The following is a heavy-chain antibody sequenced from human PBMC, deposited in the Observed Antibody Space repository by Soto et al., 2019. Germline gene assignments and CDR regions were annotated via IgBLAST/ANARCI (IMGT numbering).Heavy chain of an antibody. V-gene: IGHV3-7*05. CDR2: IKQDGSEK. CDR3: ARNLDDYWSGYYGQYFAY. J-gene: IGHJ4*02. Sequence: GSMRLSCVASGFTFSSYWMGWVRQAPGKGLEWVANIKQDGSEKYYVDSVKGRFTISRDNAKNSLYLQMNSLRAEDTAVYYCARNLDDYWSGYYGQYFAYSGQRTLVTVSS. D-gene: IGHD3-3*01. CDR1: GFTFSSYW.